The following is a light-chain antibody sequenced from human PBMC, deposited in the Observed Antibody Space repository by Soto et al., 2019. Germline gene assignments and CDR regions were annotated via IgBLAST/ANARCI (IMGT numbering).Light chain of an antibody. J-gene: IGKJ5*01. V-gene: IGKV1-9*01. CDR1: QHISIF. Sequence: PLTHSPSSLSASVGYRLTITCRSSQHISIFLTWYQQKPGKAPKLLIYAASTLQSGVPSRFSGSGSGTDFTLTISSLQAEDVATYLCQQLNYYPITFGQGTRLEIK. CDR2: AAS. CDR3: QQLNYYPIT.